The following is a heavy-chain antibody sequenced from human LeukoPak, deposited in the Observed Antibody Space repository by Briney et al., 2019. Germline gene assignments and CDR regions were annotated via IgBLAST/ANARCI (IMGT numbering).Heavy chain of an antibody. J-gene: IGHJ4*02. Sequence: ASETLSLTCTVSGGSISSYYWSWIRQPLGKGLEWIGYIYYSGSTNYNPSLKSRVTISIDTSKSQFSLKLSSVTAADTAVYYCARGPRVSGYYYDFDYWGQGTLVTVSS. D-gene: IGHD3-22*01. CDR3: ARGPRVSGYYYDFDY. V-gene: IGHV4-59*01. CDR1: GGSISSYY. CDR2: IYYSGST.